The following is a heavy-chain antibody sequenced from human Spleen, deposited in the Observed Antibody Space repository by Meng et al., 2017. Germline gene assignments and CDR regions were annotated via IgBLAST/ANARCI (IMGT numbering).Heavy chain of an antibody. CDR2: INPNSGGT. V-gene: IGHV1-2*06. CDR3: AKALGWGSSPDY. CDR1: GFTFTRYW. J-gene: IGHJ4*02. Sequence: QVQLVQSGAEVKKPGASVKVSCKASGFTFTRYWMHWVRQAPGKGLEWMGRINPNSGGTNFAQKFQGRVIMTRDTSISTAYMELSSLGFDDTAVYYCAKALGWGSSPDYWGQGILVTVSS. D-gene: IGHD2-21*01.